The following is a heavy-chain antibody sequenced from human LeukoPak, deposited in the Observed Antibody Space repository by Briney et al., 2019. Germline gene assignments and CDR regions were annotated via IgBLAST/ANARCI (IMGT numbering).Heavy chain of an antibody. J-gene: IGHJ4*02. CDR1: GGSLSRSGYY. CDR2: FYYGGST. V-gene: IGHV4-39*01. Sequence: SETLSLTCTVSGGSLSRSGYYWGSIRQPPGKGLEWIGNFYYGGSTYYNPSLKSRVTISVDTSKNQFSLNLNSVTAADTAVYFCARSVAYTSGWYIDYWGQGTLVTVSS. D-gene: IGHD6-19*01. CDR3: ARSVAYTSGWYIDY.